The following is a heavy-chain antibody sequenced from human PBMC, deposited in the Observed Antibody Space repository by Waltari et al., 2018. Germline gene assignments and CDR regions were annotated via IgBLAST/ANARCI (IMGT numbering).Heavy chain of an antibody. Sequence: QLQLQESGPGLVKPSETLSLTCTVSGGSISSSSYYWGWIRQPPGKGLEWIGSCYYSGGAYYNPSLKSRVTISVDTSKNQFSLKLSSVTAADTAVYYCASSSITIFGVVPWGQGTLVTVSS. J-gene: IGHJ5*02. CDR1: GGSISSSSYY. CDR3: ASSSITIFGVVP. V-gene: IGHV4-39*01. CDR2: CYYSGGA. D-gene: IGHD3-3*01.